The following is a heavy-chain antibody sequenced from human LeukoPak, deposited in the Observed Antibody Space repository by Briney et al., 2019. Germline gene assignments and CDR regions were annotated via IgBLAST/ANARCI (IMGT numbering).Heavy chain of an antibody. D-gene: IGHD3-22*01. V-gene: IGHV3-49*04. CDR1: GFTFGDYA. CDR2: IRSKAYGGTT. Sequence: PGGSLRLSCTASGFTFGDYAMSWVRQAPGKGLEWVGFIRSKAYGGTTEYAASVKGRFTISRDDSKSIAYLQMNSLKTEDTAVYYCTTDTDYYDSSGYYLGLWDYWGQGTLVTVSS. CDR3: TTDTDYYDSSGYYLGLWDY. J-gene: IGHJ4*02.